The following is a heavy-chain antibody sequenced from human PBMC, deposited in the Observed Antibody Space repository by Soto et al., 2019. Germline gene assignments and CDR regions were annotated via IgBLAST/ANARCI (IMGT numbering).Heavy chain of an antibody. J-gene: IGHJ4*02. CDR3: ANIFNWKYFDY. CDR2: ISGSGGST. V-gene: IGHV3-23*01. D-gene: IGHD1-1*01. CDR1: GFSFSSYA. Sequence: GGSLRLSCAASGFSFSSYAMSWVRQTPGKGLEWVSAISGSGGSTYYADSVKGRFTISRDNSKNTLYLQMNSLRAEDTAVYYCANIFNWKYFDYWGQGTLVTVSS.